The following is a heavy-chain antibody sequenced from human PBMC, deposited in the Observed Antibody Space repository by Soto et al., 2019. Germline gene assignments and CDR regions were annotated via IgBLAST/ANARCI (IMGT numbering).Heavy chain of an antibody. Sequence: QVQLVQSGAEVNKPGSSVKVSCKASGGTFSSYAISWVRQAPGQGLEWMGGIIPIFGTANYAQKFQGRVTITADESTSTAYMELSSLRSEDTAVYYCARVSSGYSYAFYGMDVWGQGTTVTVSS. V-gene: IGHV1-69*12. CDR1: GGTFSSYA. J-gene: IGHJ6*02. CDR2: IIPIFGTA. CDR3: ARVSSGYSYAFYGMDV. D-gene: IGHD5-18*01.